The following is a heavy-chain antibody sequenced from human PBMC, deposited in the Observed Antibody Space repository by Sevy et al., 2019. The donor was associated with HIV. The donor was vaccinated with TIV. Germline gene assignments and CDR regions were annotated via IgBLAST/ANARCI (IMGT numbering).Heavy chain of an antibody. D-gene: IGHD3-9*01. Sequence: GGSLRLSCSGSGISISAYAMTWVRQTPGKGLEWVSGISAAGYSTYYADSVQGRFSISRDNSKNTFYLQMNSLRADDTAIYYCATVAYKDFLTGYPLHFHYWGQGSLVTVSS. CDR1: GISISAYA. J-gene: IGHJ4*02. V-gene: IGHV3-23*01. CDR3: ATVAYKDFLTGYPLHFHY. CDR2: ISAAGYST.